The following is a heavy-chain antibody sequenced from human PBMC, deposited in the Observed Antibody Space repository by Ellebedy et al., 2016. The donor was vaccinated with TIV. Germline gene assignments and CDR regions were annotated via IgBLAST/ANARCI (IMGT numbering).Heavy chain of an antibody. D-gene: IGHD3-10*01. J-gene: IGHJ4*02. Sequence: GESLKISCAASGFTFSSYDMHWVRQAPGKGLEWVALISYDANNKYYADSVKGRFTISRDNSKNTLYLQMNSLRAEDTALYYCAKSYYGSGSYIDYWGQGILVTVSS. CDR2: ISYDANNK. V-gene: IGHV3-30*18. CDR3: AKSYYGSGSYIDY. CDR1: GFTFSSYD.